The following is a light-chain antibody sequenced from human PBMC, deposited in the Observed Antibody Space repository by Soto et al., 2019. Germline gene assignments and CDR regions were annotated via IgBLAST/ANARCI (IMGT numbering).Light chain of an antibody. CDR2: DTT. CDR1: QSVSTY. Sequence: LVLTQSPVTLSLSPGDRGTLSCRGSQSVSTYLAWYRQVPGQPPRLLIYDTTNRAAGIPPRFSGSRSGTDFTLTISSVEPEDFALYYCHQRNTFGQGTRLEIK. V-gene: IGKV3-11*01. J-gene: IGKJ5*01. CDR3: HQRNT.